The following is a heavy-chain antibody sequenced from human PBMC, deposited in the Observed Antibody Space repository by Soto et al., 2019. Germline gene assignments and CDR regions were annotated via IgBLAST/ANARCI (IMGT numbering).Heavy chain of an antibody. D-gene: IGHD6-19*01. CDR2: VSHDGRNT. J-gene: IGHJ4*02. V-gene: IGHV3-30*18. CDR1: GFTFSSYS. CDR3: AKGGRQWLVTSDFNY. Sequence: RLSCAASGFTFSSYSMNWVRQAPGKGLEWVAVVSHDGRNTHYADSVKGRFTISRDSSKNTVSLEMTSLRAEDTAVYYCAKGGRQWLVTSDFNYWGQGALVTVSS.